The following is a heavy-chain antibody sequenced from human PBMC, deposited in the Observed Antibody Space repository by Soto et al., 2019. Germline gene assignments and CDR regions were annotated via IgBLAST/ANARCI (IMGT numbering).Heavy chain of an antibody. CDR3: AKDIGSKTTVSNFDY. D-gene: IGHD4-17*01. J-gene: IGHJ4*01. CDR2: ISWNSDSV. V-gene: IGHV3-9*01. Sequence: EVQLVESAGGLVQPGRSLRLSCAASGFSFDDYAMHWVRQVTGKGLEWVSAISWNSDSVGYADSVKGRFTVSRDNAKNSLYLQMNSLRAEDTALYYCAKDIGSKTTVSNFDYWGQGTLVTVSS. CDR1: GFSFDDYA.